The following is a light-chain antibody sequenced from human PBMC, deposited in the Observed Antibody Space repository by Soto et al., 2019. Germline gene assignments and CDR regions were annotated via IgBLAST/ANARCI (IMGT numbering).Light chain of an antibody. J-gene: IGLJ1*01. CDR1: SSDVGASNY. V-gene: IGLV2-14*01. Sequence: QSVLTQPASVSASPGQSITIYCTGTSSDVGASNYVSWYQQHPGKAPKLMIYEVGNRPSGVSNRFSGSKAGSTASLTISGLQAEDEADYYCSSYTSSSTLAYVFGTGTKLTVL. CDR2: EVG. CDR3: SSYTSSSTLAYV.